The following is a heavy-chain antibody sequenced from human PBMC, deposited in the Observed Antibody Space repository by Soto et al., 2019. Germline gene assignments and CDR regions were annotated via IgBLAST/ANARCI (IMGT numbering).Heavy chain of an antibody. V-gene: IGHV1-18*01. Sequence: ASVKVSCKASGYTFTSYAISWVRQAPGQGLEWMGCFSTYNGNTNYAQKFQGRATMTTDTSTGTAYLELRSLRSDDTGVYYCARARRLGWELSDFDCWGQGTLVTVSS. D-gene: IGHD1-26*01. CDR3: ARARRLGWELSDFDC. CDR1: GYTFTSYA. CDR2: FSTYNGNT. J-gene: IGHJ4*02.